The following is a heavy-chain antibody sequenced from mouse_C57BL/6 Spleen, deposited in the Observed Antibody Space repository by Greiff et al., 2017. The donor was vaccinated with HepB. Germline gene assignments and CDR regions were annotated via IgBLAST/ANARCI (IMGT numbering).Heavy chain of an antibody. Sequence: EVQLQQSGPELVKPGASVKISCKASGYTFTDYYMNWVKQSHGKSLEWIGDINPNNGGTSYNQKFKGKATLTVDKSSSTAYMELRSLTSEDSAVYYCATSLRRAWFAYWGQGTLVTVSA. V-gene: IGHV1-26*01. CDR1: GYTFTDYY. CDR2: INPNNGGT. D-gene: IGHD2-12*01. J-gene: IGHJ3*01. CDR3: ATSLRRAWFAY.